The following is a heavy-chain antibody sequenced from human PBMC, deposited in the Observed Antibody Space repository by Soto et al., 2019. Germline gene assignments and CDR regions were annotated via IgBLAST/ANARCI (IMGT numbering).Heavy chain of an antibody. CDR2: IWYDGSNK. CDR3: ARVHLLYRTPTLYYYYYGMDV. Sequence: PGGSLRLSCAASGFTFSSYGMHWVRQAPGKGLEWVAVIWYDGSNKYYADSVKGRFTISRDNSKNTLYLQMNSLRAEDTAVYYCARVHLLYRTPTLYYYYYGMDVWGQGTTVTVSS. V-gene: IGHV3-33*01. D-gene: IGHD3-16*02. J-gene: IGHJ6*02. CDR1: GFTFSSYG.